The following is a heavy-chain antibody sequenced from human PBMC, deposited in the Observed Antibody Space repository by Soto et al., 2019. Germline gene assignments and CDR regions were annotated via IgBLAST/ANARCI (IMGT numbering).Heavy chain of an antibody. CDR1: GFMFNNSA. J-gene: IGHJ3*02. CDR3: ARAKAVVIAALDI. V-gene: IGHV3-23*01. D-gene: IGHD2-21*01. Sequence: GESLRLSCKASGFMFNNSAMTWVRQAPGQGLQWVASVSDNGGSRGGTYYADSVKGRFTISRDNSKNTLYLQLDSLTGADTAVYYCARAKAVVIAALDIWGQGTMVTVSS. CDR2: VSDNGGSRGGT.